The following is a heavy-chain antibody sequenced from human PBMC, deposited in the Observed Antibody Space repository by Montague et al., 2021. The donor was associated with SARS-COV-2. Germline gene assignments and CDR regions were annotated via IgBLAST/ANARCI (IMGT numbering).Heavy chain of an antibody. J-gene: IGHJ5*02. CDR3: AKDGSTGGWFDP. V-gene: IGHV4-61*02. CDR2: IYTSGSA. D-gene: IGHD3-10*01. Sequence: TLPLTCIVSGDSMTSGRSFWSWIRQPAGKELEWIGRIYTSGSANYNPSLRSRVAISIDTAHNQVSLNLTSVTAADTAVYYCAKDGSTGGWFDPWGQGTLVTVSS. CDR1: GDSMTSGRSF.